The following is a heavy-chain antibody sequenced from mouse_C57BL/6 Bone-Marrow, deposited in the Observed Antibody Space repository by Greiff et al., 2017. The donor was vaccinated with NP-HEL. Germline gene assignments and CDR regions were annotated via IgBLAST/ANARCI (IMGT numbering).Heavy chain of an antibody. CDR1: GFTIKDDY. J-gene: IGHJ3*01. Sequence: VQLQQSGAELVRPGASVKLSCTASGFTIKDDYMHWVKQRPEQGLEWIGWIDPEDGDTEYASKFQGKATITADTSSNTSYLQHSSLTSEDTAVYYCTFAGYYEAWFAYWCRGTLVTVSA. CDR2: IDPEDGDT. CDR3: TFAGYYEAWFAY. D-gene: IGHD2-3*01. V-gene: IGHV14-4*01.